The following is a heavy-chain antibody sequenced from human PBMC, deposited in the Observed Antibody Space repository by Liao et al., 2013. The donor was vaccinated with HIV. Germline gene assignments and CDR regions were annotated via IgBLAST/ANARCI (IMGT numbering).Heavy chain of an antibody. CDR3: ARDTIFGVAIGEYFQH. J-gene: IGHJ1*01. V-gene: IGHV4-39*07. D-gene: IGHD3-3*01. Sequence: QLQLQESGPGLVKPSETLSLSCTVSGDSVSSTSYFWAWIRQPPGKGLEWIGSIYHGGSTYYNPSLKSRVTISVDTSKNQFSLKLSSVTAADTAVYYCARDTIFGVAIGEYFQHWGQGTLVTVSS. CDR1: GDSVSSTSYF. CDR2: IYHGGST.